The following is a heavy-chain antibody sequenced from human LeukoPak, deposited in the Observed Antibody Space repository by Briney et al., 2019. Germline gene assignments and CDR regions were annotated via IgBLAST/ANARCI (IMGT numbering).Heavy chain of an antibody. CDR2: IYSGGST. Sequence: HPGGSLRLSCAASGFTVSSNYMSWVRQAPGKGLEWVSVIYSGGSTYYADSVKGRFTIPRDNSKNTLYLQMNSLRAEDTAVYYCARAVRETNYYYYYMDVWGKGTTVTISS. CDR3: ARAVRETNYYYYYMDV. CDR1: GFTVSSNY. V-gene: IGHV3-53*01. J-gene: IGHJ6*03. D-gene: IGHD1-7*01.